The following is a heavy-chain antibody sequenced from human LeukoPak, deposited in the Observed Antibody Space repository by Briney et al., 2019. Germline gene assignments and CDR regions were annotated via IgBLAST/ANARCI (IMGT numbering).Heavy chain of an antibody. Sequence: SETLSLTCTVSGYSISSGYYWGWIRQPPGKGLEWIGSIYHSVSTYYNPSLKSRVTISVDTSKKQFSLKLSSVTAADTAVYYCARDLREGWNDGNYYYSYYMDVWGEGTTVTVSS. J-gene: IGHJ6*03. V-gene: IGHV4-38-2*02. D-gene: IGHD1-1*01. CDR3: ARDLREGWNDGNYYYSYYMDV. CDR2: IYHSVST. CDR1: GYSISSGYY.